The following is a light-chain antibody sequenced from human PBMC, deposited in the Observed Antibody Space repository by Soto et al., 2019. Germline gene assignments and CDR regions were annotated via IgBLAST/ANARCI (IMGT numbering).Light chain of an antibody. CDR2: GAS. V-gene: IGKV3-20*01. J-gene: IGKJ2*01. CDR1: QSVSNSF. Sequence: EIVLTQSPGTLSLSPGERATLSCRASQSVSNSFLAWYQQKLGQAPRLLIYGASTRAAGIPDRFSGSGSGTDFTLTVSRLEPEDFAVYYCQRYGTSPPYTFGQGTKLEIK. CDR3: QRYGTSPPYT.